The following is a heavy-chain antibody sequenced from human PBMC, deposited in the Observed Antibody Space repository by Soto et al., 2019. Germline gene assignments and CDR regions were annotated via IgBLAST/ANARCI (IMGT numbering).Heavy chain of an antibody. Sequence: QVKLIQSAAEVKKPGASVKVSCKTSGYNFTNFGISWVRQAPGQGLEWMGWISAYEGNTNHAQKFQGRVTMTTDTSTSTAYMELRSLTSDDTAVYYCARDLTIVTSVYYYYGMDVWGQGTTVTVSS. J-gene: IGHJ6*02. CDR3: ARDLTIVTSVYYYYGMDV. CDR1: GYNFTNFG. V-gene: IGHV1-18*01. CDR2: ISAYEGNT. D-gene: IGHD4-4*01.